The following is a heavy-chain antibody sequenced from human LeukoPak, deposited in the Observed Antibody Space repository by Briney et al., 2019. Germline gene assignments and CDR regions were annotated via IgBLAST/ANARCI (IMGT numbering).Heavy chain of an antibody. CDR1: GGSIGSYY. V-gene: IGHV4-59*01. D-gene: IGHD2-2*01. Sequence: SETLSLTCTVSGGSIGSYYWSWIRQPPGKGLEWIGYIYYSGSTNYNPSLKSRVTISVDTSKNQFSLKLSSVTAADTAVYYCAGYCSSTSCYPDPFDYWGQGTLVTVSS. J-gene: IGHJ4*02. CDR3: AGYCSSTSCYPDPFDY. CDR2: IYYSGST.